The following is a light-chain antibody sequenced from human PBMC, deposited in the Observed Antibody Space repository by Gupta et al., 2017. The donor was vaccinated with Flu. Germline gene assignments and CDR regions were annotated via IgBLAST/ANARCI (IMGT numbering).Light chain of an antibody. Sequence: KLLIYGASSRATGCTIDEELGSGSGTDFTLTISGLEAEDFAVYYCQQYDTSPLTFGGGTKVEIK. CDR3: QQYDTSPLT. CDR2: GAS. V-gene: IGKV3-20*01. J-gene: IGKJ4*01.